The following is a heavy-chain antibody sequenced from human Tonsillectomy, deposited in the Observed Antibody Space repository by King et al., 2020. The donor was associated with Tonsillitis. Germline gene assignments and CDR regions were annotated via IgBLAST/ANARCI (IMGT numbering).Heavy chain of an antibody. V-gene: IGHV4-34*01. CDR1: GGSFSDYF. J-gene: IGHJ4*02. CDR3: ARGKYDFWSGYSDYFDY. Sequence: VQLQQWGAGLLKPSETLSLTCAVYGGSFSDYFWSWIRQPPGKGLEWIGDINHSGSTNFNPSLKSRVTISMDTSKNQFSLRLSSVTAADPAVYYCARGKYDFWSGYSDYFDYWGRGTLVTVSS. D-gene: IGHD3-3*01. CDR2: INHSGST.